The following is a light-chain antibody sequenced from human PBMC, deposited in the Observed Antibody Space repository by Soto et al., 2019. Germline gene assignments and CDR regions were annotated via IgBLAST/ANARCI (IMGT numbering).Light chain of an antibody. CDR3: HQYNFWPT. V-gene: IGKV3-15*01. J-gene: IGKJ1*01. CDR2: GAS. CDR1: QSISDT. Sequence: EIVMTQSPATLSVSPGGRATLSCRASQSISDTLAWYQQKPGQAPRLLIYGASTRAPGFPARFSGSGSGTDFTLTISSLQSEDFAVYYCHQYNFWPTFGQGTKVDIK.